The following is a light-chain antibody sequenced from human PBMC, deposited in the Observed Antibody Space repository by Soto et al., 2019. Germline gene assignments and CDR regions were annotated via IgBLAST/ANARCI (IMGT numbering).Light chain of an antibody. J-gene: IGKJ1*01. CDR2: ATS. Sequence: EVVMTQSPDFLSVSPGDTVTLSCRASESVTGDLAWFQQKPGQAPRLLIYATSRRASGIPARFAGSGSGTEFSLTISSLQSEDFAIYYCQQYNTWRTFGQGTKVDLK. CDR1: ESVTGD. CDR3: QQYNTWRT. V-gene: IGKV3-15*01.